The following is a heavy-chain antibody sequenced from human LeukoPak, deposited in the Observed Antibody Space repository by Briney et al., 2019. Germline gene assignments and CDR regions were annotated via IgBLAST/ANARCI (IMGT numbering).Heavy chain of an antibody. D-gene: IGHD6-19*01. J-gene: IGHJ5*02. CDR3: ARGTHSSGYHERWFDP. CDR1: GFTFSSYA. CDR2: ISSNGGST. Sequence: GGSLRLSCAASGFTFSSYAMHWVRQAPGKGLEYVAAISSNGGSTYYANSVKGRFTISRDNSKNTLYLQMGSLRAEDTAVYYCARGTHSSGYHERWFDPWGQGTLVTVSS. V-gene: IGHV3-64*01.